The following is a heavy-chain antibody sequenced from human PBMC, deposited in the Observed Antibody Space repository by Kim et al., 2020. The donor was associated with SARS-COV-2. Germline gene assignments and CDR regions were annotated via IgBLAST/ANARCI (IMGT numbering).Heavy chain of an antibody. Sequence: SETLSLTCAVSGGSISSGGYSWSWIRQPPGKGLEWIGYIYHSGSTYYNPSLKSRVTISVDRSKNQFSLKLSSVTAADTAVYYCARGVKSTSCPTTVTCADAFDIWGQGTMVTVSS. V-gene: IGHV4-30-2*01. CDR3: ARGVKSTSCPTTVTCADAFDI. D-gene: IGHD2-2*01. CDR2: IYHSGST. J-gene: IGHJ3*02. CDR1: GGSISSGGYS.